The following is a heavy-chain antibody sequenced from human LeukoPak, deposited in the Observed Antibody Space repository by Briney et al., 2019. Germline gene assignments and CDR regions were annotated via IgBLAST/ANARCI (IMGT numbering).Heavy chain of an antibody. J-gene: IGHJ4*02. V-gene: IGHV1-2*02. Sequence: GASVKVSCKASGYTFTGYYMHWVRQAPGQGLEWMGWINPNSGGTNYAQKFQGRVTMTRDTSISTAYMELSRLRSDDTAVYYCARESGSIDSSGYYFDYWGQGTLVTVSS. D-gene: IGHD3-22*01. CDR2: INPNSGGT. CDR3: ARESGSIDSSGYYFDY. CDR1: GYTFTGYY.